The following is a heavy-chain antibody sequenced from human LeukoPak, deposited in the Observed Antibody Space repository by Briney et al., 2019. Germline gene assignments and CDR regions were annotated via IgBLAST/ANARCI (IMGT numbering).Heavy chain of an antibody. CDR2: INHSGST. Sequence: KPSETLSLTCAVYGGSFSGYYWSWIRQPPGKGLEWIGEINHSGSTNYNPSLKSRVTISVDTSKNQFSLKLSSVTAADTAVYYCARGRYSSSWYNWFDPWGQGTLVTASS. CDR3: ARGRYSSSWYNWFDP. CDR1: GGSFSGYY. V-gene: IGHV4-34*01. J-gene: IGHJ5*02. D-gene: IGHD6-13*01.